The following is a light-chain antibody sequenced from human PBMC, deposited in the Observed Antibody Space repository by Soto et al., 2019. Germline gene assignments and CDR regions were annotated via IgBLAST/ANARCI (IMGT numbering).Light chain of an antibody. CDR1: QTVSSNY. CDR3: QQHGSSPIT. V-gene: IGKV3-20*01. CDR2: GAS. Sequence: EIVMTQSPATLSVSPGERATLSCWASQTVSSNYLAWYQQRPGQAPRLLIYGASSRATGIPDRFSGSGSGTDFTLTISRLEPEDFAVYYCQQHGSSPITFGQGTRLEIK. J-gene: IGKJ5*01.